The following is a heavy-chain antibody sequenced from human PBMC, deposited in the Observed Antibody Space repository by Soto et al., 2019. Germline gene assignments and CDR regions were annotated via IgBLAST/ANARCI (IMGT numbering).Heavy chain of an antibody. J-gene: IGHJ4*02. CDR3: ARSAYYYDSSGYYMVPDGIGY. CDR2: INAGNGNT. D-gene: IGHD3-22*01. V-gene: IGHV1-3*01. CDR1: GYTFTSYA. Sequence: ASVKVSCKASGYTFTSYAMHWVRRAPGQRLEWMGWINAGNGNTKYSQKFQGRVTITRDTSASTAYMELSSLRSEDTAVYYCARSAYYYDSSGYYMVPDGIGYWGQGTLVTVSS.